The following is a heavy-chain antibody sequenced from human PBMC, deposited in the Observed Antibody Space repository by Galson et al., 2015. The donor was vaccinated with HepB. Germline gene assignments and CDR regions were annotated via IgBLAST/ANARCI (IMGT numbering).Heavy chain of an antibody. CDR2: IIPIFGTA. CDR1: GGTFSSYA. V-gene: IGHV1-69*13. Sequence: SVKVSCKASGGTFSSYAISWVRQAPGQGLEWMGGIIPIFGTANYAQKFQGRVTITADESTSTAYMELSSLRSEDTAVYYCVRGTGTLDYYDSSGYYYPFDYWGQGTLVTVSS. CDR3: VRGTGTLDYYDSSGYYYPFDY. J-gene: IGHJ4*02. D-gene: IGHD3-22*01.